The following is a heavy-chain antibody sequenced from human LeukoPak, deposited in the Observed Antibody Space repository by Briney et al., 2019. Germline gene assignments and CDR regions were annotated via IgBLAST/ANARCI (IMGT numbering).Heavy chain of an antibody. CDR1: GGSISSYY. J-gene: IGHJ4*02. D-gene: IGHD2-15*01. Sequence: SETLSLTCTVSGGSISSYYWSWIRQPPGKELEWIGYIYYSGSTNYNPSLKSRVTISVDTSKNQFSLKLSSVTAADTAVYYCAREICSGGSCYSLDYWGQGTLVTVSS. CDR3: AREICSGGSCYSLDY. V-gene: IGHV4-59*01. CDR2: IYYSGST.